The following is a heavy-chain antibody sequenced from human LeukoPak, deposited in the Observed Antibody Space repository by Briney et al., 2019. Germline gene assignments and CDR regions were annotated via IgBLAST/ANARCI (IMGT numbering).Heavy chain of an antibody. CDR1: GNSFTNYW. CDR2: IYPPDFNT. D-gene: IGHD3-10*01. V-gene: IGHV5-51*01. J-gene: IGHJ4*02. Sequence: GESLKISCKGFGNSFTNYWIAWVRQMPGKGLEWMGIIYPPDFNTRYSPSFQGQVTISADKSISTAYLQWSSLKASDTAMYCCARQIGDGAGSYYKTPFDYWVQGTLVTVSS. CDR3: ARQIGDGAGSYYKTPFDY.